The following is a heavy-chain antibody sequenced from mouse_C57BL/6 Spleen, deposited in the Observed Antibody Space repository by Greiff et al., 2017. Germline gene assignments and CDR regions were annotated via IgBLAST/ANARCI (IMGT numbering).Heavy chain of an antibody. D-gene: IGHD3-2*02. CDR1: GYTFTSYW. CDR3: ASDSSNYAMDY. J-gene: IGHJ4*01. CDR2: IHPNSGST. V-gene: IGHV1-64*01. Sequence: QVQLQQPGAELVKPGASVKLSCKASGYTFTSYWMHWVKQRPGQGLEWIGMIHPNSGSTNYNEKFKSKATLTVDKSSSTAYMQLSSLTSEDSAVYYCASDSSNYAMDYWGQGTSVTVSS.